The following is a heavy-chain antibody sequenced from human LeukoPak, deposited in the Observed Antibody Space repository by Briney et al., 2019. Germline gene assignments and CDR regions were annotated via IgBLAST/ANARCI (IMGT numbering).Heavy chain of an antibody. Sequence: SETLSLTCAVYGGPFSGYYWNWIRQPPGKGPEWIGYIHQSGSTNNNPSLRSRVTMSVDTSRNQFSLDLISVTAADTAVYYCARWNDGNHHFDCWGQGTLVTVSA. CDR2: IHQSGST. D-gene: IGHD1-1*01. J-gene: IGHJ4*02. V-gene: IGHV4-34*11. CDR1: GGPFSGYY. CDR3: ARWNDGNHHFDC.